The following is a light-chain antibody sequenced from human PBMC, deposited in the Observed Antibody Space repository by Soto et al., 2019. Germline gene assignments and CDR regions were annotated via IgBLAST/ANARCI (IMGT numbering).Light chain of an antibody. Sequence: QSVLTQPASVSGSPGQSVTISCTGTSSDVGGYNFVSWYQQHPGKPPQLMIYDNSTRPLVVSNRCSSSKSGNTAALTTSGLQAEDEADYYCSSCTRSGYVFGTGTKLTVL. V-gene: IGLV2-14*01. CDR3: SSCTRSGYV. CDR1: SSDVGGYNF. J-gene: IGLJ1*01. CDR2: DNS.